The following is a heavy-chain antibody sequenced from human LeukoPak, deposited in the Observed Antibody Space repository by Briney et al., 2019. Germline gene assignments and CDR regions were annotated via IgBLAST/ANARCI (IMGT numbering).Heavy chain of an antibody. J-gene: IGHJ3*02. D-gene: IGHD6-13*01. Sequence: GASVKVSCKASGGTFSSYAISWVRQAPGQGLEWMGGIIPIFGTANYAQKFQGRVTITADESTSTAYMELSSLRSEGTAVYYCASDTTPIQLVEAFDIWGQGTMVTVSS. CDR1: GGTFSSYA. CDR3: ASDTTPIQLVEAFDI. CDR2: IIPIFGTA. V-gene: IGHV1-69*13.